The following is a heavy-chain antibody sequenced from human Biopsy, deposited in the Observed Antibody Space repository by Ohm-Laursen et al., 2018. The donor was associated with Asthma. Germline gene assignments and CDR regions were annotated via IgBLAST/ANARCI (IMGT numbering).Heavy chain of an antibody. D-gene: IGHD2-2*01. J-gene: IGHJ4*02. CDR2: IIPIFGPT. CDR3: ARGPEYVRSSGALDY. Sequence: GSSVKVSCKASGGTFSSNSINWVRQAPGQGLEWMGRIIPIFGPTNYAQKFQGRVTISVDDSTSTAYMELSSLSSEDTALYYCARGPEYVRSSGALDYWGQGTLVTVSS. CDR1: GGTFSSNS. V-gene: IGHV1-69*15.